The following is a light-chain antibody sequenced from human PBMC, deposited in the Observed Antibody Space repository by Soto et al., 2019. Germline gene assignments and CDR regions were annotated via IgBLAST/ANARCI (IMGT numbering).Light chain of an antibody. Sequence: QSVLTQPPSVSGAPGQRVTISCTGNSSNLGAGYDVHWYQQLPGAAPKLVIFGNRNRPAGVPERFSGSKSGTSASLAITGLPAEDEADYYCQASDDSLTASVFGVGTQLTVL. CDR1: SSNLGAGYD. CDR2: GNR. V-gene: IGLV1-40*01. CDR3: QASDDSLTASV. J-gene: IGLJ3*02.